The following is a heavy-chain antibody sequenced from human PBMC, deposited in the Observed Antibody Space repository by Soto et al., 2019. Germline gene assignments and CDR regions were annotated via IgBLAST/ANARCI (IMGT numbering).Heavy chain of an antibody. J-gene: IGHJ4*02. CDR2: IKSKTDGGTT. CDR3: TTAISSSWYNY. Sequence: EVQLVESGGGLVKPGGSLRLSCAASGFTFSNAWMSWVRQAPGKGLEWVGRIKSKTDGGTTDYAAPVKGRFTISRDDPKNTLYLQMNSLKTEDTAVYYCTTAISSSWYNYWGQGTLVTVSS. D-gene: IGHD6-13*01. CDR1: GFTFSNAW. V-gene: IGHV3-15*01.